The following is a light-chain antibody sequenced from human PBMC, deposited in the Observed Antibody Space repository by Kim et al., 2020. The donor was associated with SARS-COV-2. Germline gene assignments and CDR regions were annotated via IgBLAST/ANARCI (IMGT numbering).Light chain of an antibody. J-gene: IGLJ2*01. CDR3: QAWDSSTVV. CDR2: QDS. CDR1: KLGDKY. V-gene: IGLV3-1*01. Sequence: SVSPGQTASITCSGDKLGDKYACWYQQKPGQSPVLVIYQDSKRPSGIPGRFSGSNSGNTATLTISGTQAMDEADYCCQAWDSSTVVFGGGTQLTVL.